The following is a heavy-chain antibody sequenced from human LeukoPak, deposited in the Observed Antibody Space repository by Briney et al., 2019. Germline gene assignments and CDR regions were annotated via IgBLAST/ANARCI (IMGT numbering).Heavy chain of an antibody. CDR2: IYYSGST. J-gene: IGHJ4*02. CDR3: AGIPDWSGLIGY. D-gene: IGHD3-3*01. Sequence: SETLSLTCTVSGGSISSSSYYWGWIRQPPGKGLEWIGSIYYSGSTYYNPSLKSRVTISVDTSENQFSLKLSSVTAADTAVYYCAGIPDWSGLIGYWGQGTLVTVSS. V-gene: IGHV4-39*07. CDR1: GGSISSSSYY.